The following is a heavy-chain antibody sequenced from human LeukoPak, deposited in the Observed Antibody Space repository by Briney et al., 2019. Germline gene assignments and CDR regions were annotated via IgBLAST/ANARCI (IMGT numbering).Heavy chain of an antibody. CDR2: IYPGDSDT. CDR3: ARRARYCSGGSCLDY. CDR1: GYSFTSYW. J-gene: IGHJ4*02. Sequence: GESLKIPCKGSGYSFTSYWIGWVRQMPGKGLEWMGIIYPGDSDTRYSPSFQGQVTISADKSISTAYLQWSSLKASDTAMYYCARRARYCSGGSCLDYWGQGTLVTVSS. D-gene: IGHD2-15*01. V-gene: IGHV5-51*01.